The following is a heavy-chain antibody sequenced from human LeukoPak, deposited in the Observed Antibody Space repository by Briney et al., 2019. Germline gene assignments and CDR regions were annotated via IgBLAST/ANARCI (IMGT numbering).Heavy chain of an antibody. Sequence: GGSLRLSCTASGFTFDDYAMHWVRQAPAKGLEWVSLISGDGGTTDYADSVKGRFTISRDNRRNSLYLHMNSLRTEDTALYFCAKVYVGSWYAYDHWGQGTLVTVSA. CDR2: ISGDGGTT. V-gene: IGHV3-43*02. CDR1: GFTFDDYA. J-gene: IGHJ4*02. D-gene: IGHD6-13*01. CDR3: AKVYVGSWYAYDH.